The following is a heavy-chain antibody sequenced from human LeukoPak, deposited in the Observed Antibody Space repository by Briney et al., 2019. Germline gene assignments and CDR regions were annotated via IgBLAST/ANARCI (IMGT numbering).Heavy chain of an antibody. CDR1: GFTFSSYG. CDR2: ISYDGSNK. CDR3: ARSSPHDGEDFDY. Sequence: QTGGSLRLSCAASGFTFSSYGMHWVRQAPGKGLEWVAVISYDGSNKYYADSVKGRFTISRDNSKNTLYLQMNSLRAEDTAVYYCARSSPHDGEDFDYWGQGTLVTVSS. V-gene: IGHV3-30*03. J-gene: IGHJ4*02. D-gene: IGHD2-21*01.